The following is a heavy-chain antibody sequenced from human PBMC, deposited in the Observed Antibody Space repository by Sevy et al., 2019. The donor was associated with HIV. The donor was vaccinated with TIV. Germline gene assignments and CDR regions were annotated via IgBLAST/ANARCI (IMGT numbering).Heavy chain of an antibody. CDR1: GGSISSYY. CDR3: ARTPYSSGPPYYGMDV. J-gene: IGHJ6*02. CDR2: IYYSGST. Sequence: SETLSLTCTVSGGSISSYYWSWIRQPPGKGLEWIGYIYYSGSTNYNPSLKSRVTISVDTSKNQFSLKLSSVTAADTAVYYCARTPYSSGPPYYGMDVWGQRTTVTVSS. V-gene: IGHV4-59*01. D-gene: IGHD6-19*01.